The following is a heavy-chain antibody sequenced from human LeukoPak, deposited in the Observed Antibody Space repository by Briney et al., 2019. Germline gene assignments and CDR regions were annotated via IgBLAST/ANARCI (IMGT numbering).Heavy chain of an antibody. J-gene: IGHJ4*02. CDR1: GFTFSTYG. V-gene: IGHV3-33*01. CDR3: ARDQSSSGSFDY. D-gene: IGHD3-22*01. CDR2: IWYDGSNK. Sequence: SGRSLLLSCAASGFTFSTYGMHWVRQAPGKGLEWVAVIWYDGSNKYYADSVKGRFTISRDNSKNTLYLQMNSLRAEDTAVYYCARDQSSSGSFDYWGQGTLVTVSS.